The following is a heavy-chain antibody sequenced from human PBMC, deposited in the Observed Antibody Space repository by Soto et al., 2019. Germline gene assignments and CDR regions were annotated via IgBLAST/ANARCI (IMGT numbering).Heavy chain of an antibody. CDR3: AKETYYHDSSGFYVFDY. J-gene: IGHJ4*02. V-gene: IGHV3-23*01. D-gene: IGHD3-22*01. Sequence: GGSLRLSCAASGFTFSSYAMSWVRQAPGKGLEWVSAISGSGASTYYADSVKGRFNISIDKSKNTLYLQMNSLRAEDTAVYYCAKETYYHDSSGFYVFDYWGQGTPVTVCS. CDR1: GFTFSSYA. CDR2: ISGSGAST.